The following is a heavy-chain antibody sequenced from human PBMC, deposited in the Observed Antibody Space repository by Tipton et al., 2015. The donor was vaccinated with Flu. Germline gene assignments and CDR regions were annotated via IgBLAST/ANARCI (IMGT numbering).Heavy chain of an antibody. CDR2: IRHDGSAK. CDR3: ATDMLS. V-gene: IGHV3-33*07. D-gene: IGHD2-8*01. J-gene: IGHJ5*02. CDR1: ASILSPYA. Sequence: SLRLSCAEPASILSPYAMYWVRQAPGKGLEWVAFIRHDGSAKSYVDSVKGRFTISRDSSKNTLFLQMNNLRTEDTAVYYCATDMLSWGQGILVTVS.